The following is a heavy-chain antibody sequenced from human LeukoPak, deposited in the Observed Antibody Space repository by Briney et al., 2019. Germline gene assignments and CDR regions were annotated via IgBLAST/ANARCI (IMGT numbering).Heavy chain of an antibody. CDR3: ARWLAAVPKMFDP. CDR2: IYYSGST. J-gene: IGHJ5*02. D-gene: IGHD6-13*01. CDR1: GGSISSSSYY. Sequence: SETLSLTCTVSGGSISSSSYYWGWIRQPPGKGLEWIGGIYYSGSTYYNPSLKSRVTISVDTSKNQFSLKLSSVTAADTAVYYCARWLAAVPKMFDPWGQGTLVTVSS. V-gene: IGHV4-39*01.